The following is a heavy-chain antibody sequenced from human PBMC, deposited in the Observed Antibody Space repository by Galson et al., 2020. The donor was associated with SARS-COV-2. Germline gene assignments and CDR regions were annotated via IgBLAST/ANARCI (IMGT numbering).Heavy chain of an antibody. CDR3: TRGSNTGYMEH. J-gene: IGHJ4*02. CDR1: GLIFSDNY. CDR2: SRNKVNSYTT. V-gene: IGHV3-72*01. Sequence: SLRLSCAASGLIFSDNYMDWVRQAPGKGLEWVARSRNKVNSYTTEYASSVKGRFTISRDDSKTSVYLQMNSLKTEDTAVYYCTRGSNTGYMEHWGQGTLVTVSS. D-gene: IGHD6-13*01.